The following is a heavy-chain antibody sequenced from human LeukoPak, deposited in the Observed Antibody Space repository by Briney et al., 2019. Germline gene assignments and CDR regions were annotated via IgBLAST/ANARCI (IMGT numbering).Heavy chain of an antibody. V-gene: IGHV3-48*02. D-gene: IGHD2/OR15-2a*01. Sequence: PGGSLRLSCAASGFXFSSYSMKWVRQAPGKGLEWFSYISSSSTIYYADSVKGRFTISRDNAKNSLYLQMYSLRDEDTAVYYCARDRGNYYDYWGQGTLVTVSS. J-gene: IGHJ4*02. CDR3: ARDRGNYYDY. CDR2: ISSSSTI. CDR1: GFXFSSYS.